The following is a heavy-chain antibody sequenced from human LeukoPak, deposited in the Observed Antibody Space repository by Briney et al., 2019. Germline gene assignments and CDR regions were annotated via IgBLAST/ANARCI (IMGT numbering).Heavy chain of an antibody. J-gene: IGHJ4*02. V-gene: IGHV3-30-3*01. D-gene: IGHD4-23*01. CDR3: ARDSLIMTRVVRGYFDY. CDR1: GFTFTSYA. Sequence: SGGSLRLSCAASGFTFTSYAIHWVRQAPGKGLQWVAVISYDGSNEHYTDSVKGRFTISRDSSKNTLYLQMNSLRVEDTAVYYCARDSLIMTRVVRGYFDYWGQGTLVTVSS. CDR2: ISYDGSNE.